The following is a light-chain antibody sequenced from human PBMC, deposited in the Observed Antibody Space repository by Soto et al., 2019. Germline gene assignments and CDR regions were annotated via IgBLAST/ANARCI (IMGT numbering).Light chain of an antibody. CDR1: SSDVGAYNY. V-gene: IGLV2-14*01. J-gene: IGLJ1*01. CDR2: EVS. Sequence: QSVLTQPASVSGSPGQSITISCAGTSSDVGAYNYVSWYQHHPGKAPKLMVYEVSNRPSGVSNRFSGSKSGNTASLTISGLQAEDEADYHCSSYTSSSTYVFGTGTKVTVL. CDR3: SSYTSSSTYV.